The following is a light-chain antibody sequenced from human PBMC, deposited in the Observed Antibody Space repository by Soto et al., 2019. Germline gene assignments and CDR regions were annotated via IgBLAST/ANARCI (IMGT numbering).Light chain of an antibody. CDR1: SSDIGGYKY. J-gene: IGLJ3*02. CDR3: TSYSRYRVLV. V-gene: IGLV2-14*01. Sequence: QSVLTQPASVSGSLGQSITISCTETSSDIGGYKYVSWYPQHPGKAPKLIIFEVSNRPSAVSNRFSGSNSGNTASLTISGLQAEDEADYYCTSYSRYRVLVFGGGTKVTVL. CDR2: EVS.